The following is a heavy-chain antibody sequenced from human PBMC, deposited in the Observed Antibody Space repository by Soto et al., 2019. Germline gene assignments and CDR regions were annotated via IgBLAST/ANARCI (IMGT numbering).Heavy chain of an antibody. V-gene: IGHV3-49*03. CDR2: IRSKAYGGTT. CDR1: GFTFGDYA. J-gene: IGHJ3*02. D-gene: IGHD3-22*01. Sequence: PGGSLRLSCTASGFTFGDYAMSWFRQAPGKGLEWVGFIRSKAYGGTTEYAASVKGRFTISRDDSKSIAYLQMNSLKTEDTAVYYCTRDLRITMIVVVKAPPDAFDIWGQGTMVT. CDR3: TRDLRITMIVVVKAPPDAFDI.